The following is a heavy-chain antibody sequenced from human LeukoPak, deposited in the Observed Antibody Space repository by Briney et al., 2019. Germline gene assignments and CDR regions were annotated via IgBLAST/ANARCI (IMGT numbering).Heavy chain of an antibody. CDR1: GGSVSSSCCY. CDR2: IYYSGNT. J-gene: IGHJ4*02. Sequence: SETLSLTCTVSGGSVSSSCCYWGLIRQPPGKELEWIGNIYYSGNTYYNPSLKSRVTISVDTSKNQFSLKLSSVTAADTAVYYCARSLGYCSGGRCYIYDYWGQGTLVTVSS. V-gene: IGHV4-39*01. CDR3: ARSLGYCSGGRCYIYDY. D-gene: IGHD2-15*01.